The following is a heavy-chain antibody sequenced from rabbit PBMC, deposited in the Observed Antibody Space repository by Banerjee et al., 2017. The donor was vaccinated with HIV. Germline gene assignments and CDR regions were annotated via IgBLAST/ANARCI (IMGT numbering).Heavy chain of an antibody. Sequence: QEQLEESGGGLVKPEGSLTLTCKASGFDLSSSYWIYWVRQAPGKGLELIACIYTSSGSTWHASWAKGRFTISKTSSTTVTLQMTSLTAADTATYFCARSGYVGYGHALFNLWGPGTLVTVS. CDR2: IYTSSGST. CDR1: GFDLSSSYW. J-gene: IGHJ4*01. D-gene: IGHD6-1*01. V-gene: IGHV1S45*01. CDR3: ARSGYVGYGHALFNL.